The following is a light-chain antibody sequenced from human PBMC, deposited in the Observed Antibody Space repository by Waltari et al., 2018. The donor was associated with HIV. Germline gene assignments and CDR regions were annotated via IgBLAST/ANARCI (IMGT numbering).Light chain of an antibody. CDR1: SGSVSPSFH. CDR3: VVYMGSGIYV. V-gene: IGLV8-61*01. J-gene: IGLJ1*01. CDR2: STN. Sequence: QTVVTQEPSFSVSPGGTVTLTCGLSSGSVSPSFHPSWYQQTPGQAPRTLIYSTNTRSSGVPHRFSGSILGNKAALTITGAQADDEADYYCVVYMGSGIYVFGTGTMVTVL.